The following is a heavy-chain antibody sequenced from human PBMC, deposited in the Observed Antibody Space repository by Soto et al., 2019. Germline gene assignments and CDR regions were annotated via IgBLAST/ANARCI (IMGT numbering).Heavy chain of an antibody. CDR3: RSASDYGGNSVDY. V-gene: IGHV4-30-4*01. D-gene: IGHD4-17*01. J-gene: IGHJ4*02. Sequence: QVQLQESGPGLVKPSQTLSLTCTVSGGSISSGDYYWSWIRQPPGKGLEWIGYIYYSGSTYYNPALKSRVTRSVDTSKNHFALKLSSVTAADTAVYYCRSASDYGGNSVDYWGQGTLVTVSS. CDR2: IYYSGST. CDR1: GGSISSGDYY.